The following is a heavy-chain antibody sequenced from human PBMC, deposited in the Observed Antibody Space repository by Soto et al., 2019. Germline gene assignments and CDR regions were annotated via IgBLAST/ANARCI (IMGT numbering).Heavy chain of an antibody. CDR2: IRGSGSTL. Sequence: GGSLRLCCAASGFTFSSYEMNWVRQAPGKGLEWISYIRGSGSTLYHADSVKGRFTISRDNAKSSLYLQMNSLTAEDTAVYYCAGREGHNRRKAPYYYYYYGMNVWGQGTTVTVSS. J-gene: IGHJ6*02. D-gene: IGHD2-15*01. CDR1: GFTFSSYE. V-gene: IGHV3-48*03. CDR3: AGREGHNRRKAPYYYYYYGMNV.